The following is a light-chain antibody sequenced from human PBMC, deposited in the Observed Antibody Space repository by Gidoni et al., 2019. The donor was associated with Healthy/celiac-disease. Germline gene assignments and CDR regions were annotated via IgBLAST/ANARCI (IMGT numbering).Light chain of an antibody. CDR2: AAS. Sequence: DIQMTQSPSSLSVSVGDRATITCRSSQSISNYLNWYQQKPWDAPKLLIYAASSLQSGVPSRCSSSGSATDYTITISSLQPEDVATYYCQQNYSTPSSTFGQGTKVDIK. CDR3: QQNYSTPSST. J-gene: IGKJ3*01. CDR1: QSISNY. V-gene: IGKV1-39*01.